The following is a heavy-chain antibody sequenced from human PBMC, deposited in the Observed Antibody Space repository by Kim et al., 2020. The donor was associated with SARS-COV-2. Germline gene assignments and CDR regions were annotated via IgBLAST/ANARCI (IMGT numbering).Heavy chain of an antibody. V-gene: IGHV3-11*06. Sequence: KGRFTISRDNAKNSLYLQMNSLRAEDTAVYYCARVHHIVVVTAISPYFDYWGQGTLVTVSS. J-gene: IGHJ4*02. D-gene: IGHD2-21*02. CDR3: ARVHHIVVVTAISPYFDY.